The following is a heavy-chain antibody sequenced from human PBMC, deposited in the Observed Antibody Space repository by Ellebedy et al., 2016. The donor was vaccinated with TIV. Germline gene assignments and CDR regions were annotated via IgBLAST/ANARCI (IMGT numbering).Heavy chain of an antibody. D-gene: IGHD4-17*01. Sequence: GESLKISXAASGFTFSSYSMNWVRQAPGKGLEWVSSISSSSSYIYYADSVKGRFTISRDNSKNTLYLQMNSLRAEDTAVYYCANVNTDYGDLYYYGMDVWGQGTTVTVSS. CDR3: ANVNTDYGDLYYYGMDV. CDR2: ISSSSSYI. V-gene: IGHV3-21*01. CDR1: GFTFSSYS. J-gene: IGHJ6*02.